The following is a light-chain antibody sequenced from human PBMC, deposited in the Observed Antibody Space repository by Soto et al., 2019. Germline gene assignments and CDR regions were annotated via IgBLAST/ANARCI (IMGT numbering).Light chain of an antibody. CDR2: EGS. V-gene: IGLV2-23*01. CDR1: SSDIGNYNL. J-gene: IGLJ1*01. CDR3: CSYAGSITYV. Sequence: QSLLTHPASLSGSPGQSITISCTGTSSDIGNYNLVFWYQQHPGKAPKLMIYEGSKRPSGVSNRFSGSKSGNTASLTISGLQAEDEADYYCCSYAGSITYVFGTGTKVTVL.